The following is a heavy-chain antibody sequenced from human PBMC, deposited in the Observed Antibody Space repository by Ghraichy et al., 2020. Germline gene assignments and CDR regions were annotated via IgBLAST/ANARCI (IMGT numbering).Heavy chain of an antibody. Sequence: SETLSLTCTVSGGSISSYYWSWIRQLPGKGLEWIGCIYYSGSTIYNPSLKSRVTISVDTSKNQFSLKLSSVTAADTAVYYCAGGYGDYGGYGHWGQGTLVTVSS. CDR1: GGSISSYY. V-gene: IGHV4-59*01. D-gene: IGHD4-17*01. CDR3: AGGYGDYGGYGH. J-gene: IGHJ4*02. CDR2: IYYSGST.